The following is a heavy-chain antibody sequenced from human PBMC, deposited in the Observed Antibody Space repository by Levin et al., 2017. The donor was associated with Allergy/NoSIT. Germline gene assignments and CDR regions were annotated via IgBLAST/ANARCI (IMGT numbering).Heavy chain of an antibody. Sequence: GGSLRLSCAASGFRVSSNYMSWVRQAPGKGLEWVSIIFSDGKTHYADSVKGRFTISRDNSRNTLSLQMNSLRAEDTAMYYCARDLMTPDAFDIWGQGTMVTVSS. D-gene: IGHD2-8*01. J-gene: IGHJ3*02. CDR1: GFRVSSNY. V-gene: IGHV3-53*01. CDR2: IFSDGKT. CDR3: ARDLMTPDAFDI.